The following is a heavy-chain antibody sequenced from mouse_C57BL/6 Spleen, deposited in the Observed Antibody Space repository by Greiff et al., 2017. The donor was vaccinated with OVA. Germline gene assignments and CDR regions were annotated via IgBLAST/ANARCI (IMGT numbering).Heavy chain of an antibody. CDR2: INPGSGGT. CDR3: ARWKDYDEEDYAMDY. J-gene: IGHJ4*01. Sequence: VQLQESGAELVRPGASVKVSCKASGYAFTNYLIEWVKQRPGQGLEWIGVINPGSGGTNYNEKFKGKATMTADKSSSTAYMQLGSLTSEDSAVYYCARWKDYDEEDYAMDYWGQGTSVTVSS. CDR1: GYAFTNYL. V-gene: IGHV1-54*01. D-gene: IGHD2-4*01.